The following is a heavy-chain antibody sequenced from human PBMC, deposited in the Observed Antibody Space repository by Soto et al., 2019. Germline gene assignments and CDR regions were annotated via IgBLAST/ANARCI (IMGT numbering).Heavy chain of an antibody. CDR3: ARGPYRNSGIFDY. Sequence: SETLSLTCSVSGGSTSSYYWSWIRQPPGKGLEWIGNIYYSGSTNYNPSLKSRVTISVDTSKNQFSLKLTSVTAADTAVYFCARGPYRNSGIFDYCGQVTLVTASS. D-gene: IGHD6-6*01. V-gene: IGHV4-59*01. CDR1: GGSTSSYY. CDR2: IYYSGST. J-gene: IGHJ4*02.